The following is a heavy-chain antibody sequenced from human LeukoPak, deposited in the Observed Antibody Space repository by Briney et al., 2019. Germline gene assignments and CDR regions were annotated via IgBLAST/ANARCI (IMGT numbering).Heavy chain of an antibody. CDR3: ARQEYYYGSGSYYNFNWFDP. D-gene: IGHD3-10*01. V-gene: IGHV5-10-1*01. CDR1: GYSFTCYW. Sequence: GESLKISCKGSGYSFTCYWISWVRQMPGKGLEWMGRIDPSDSYTNYSPSFQGHVTISADKSISTAYLQWSSLRASDTAMYYCARQEYYYGSGSYYNFNWFDPWGQGTLVTVSS. CDR2: IDPSDSYT. J-gene: IGHJ5*02.